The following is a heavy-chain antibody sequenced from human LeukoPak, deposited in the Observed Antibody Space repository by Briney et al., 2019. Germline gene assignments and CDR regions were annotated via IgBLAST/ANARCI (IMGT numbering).Heavy chain of an antibody. CDR2: IIPIFGTA. CDR3: ARESYGSGNGGFDP. V-gene: IGHV1-69*05. Sequence: PWASVKVSCKASGGTFSSYAISWVRQAPGQGLEWMGGIIPIFGTANYAQKFQGRVTITTDESTSTAYMELSSLRSEDTAVYYCARESYGSGNGGFDPWGQGTLVTVSS. D-gene: IGHD3-10*01. J-gene: IGHJ5*02. CDR1: GGTFSSYA.